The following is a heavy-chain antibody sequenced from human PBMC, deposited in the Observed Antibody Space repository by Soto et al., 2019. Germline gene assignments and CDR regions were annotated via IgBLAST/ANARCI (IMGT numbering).Heavy chain of an antibody. D-gene: IGHD3-10*01. V-gene: IGHV3-30*03. Sequence: QVQLVESGGGVVQPGRSLRLSCAASGFTFSNYGMHWVRQAPGTGLDWVAVISYDGSIEYYSESVKGRFTMSRDNSENTVYLQMNSLRTEDTAVDFGGREWVWCGAHPIDNWGQGTRVTVSS. CDR2: ISYDGSIE. CDR3: GREWVWCGAHPIDN. J-gene: IGHJ4*02. CDR1: GFTFSNYG.